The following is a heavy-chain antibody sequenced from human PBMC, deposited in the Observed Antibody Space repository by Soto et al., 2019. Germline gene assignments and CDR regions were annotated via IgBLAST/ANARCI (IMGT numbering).Heavy chain of an antibody. CDR3: WAETVTPKGRGRFDY. D-gene: IGHD3-10*01. J-gene: IGHJ4*02. V-gene: IGHV3-21*01. Sequence: GGSLGLSCAASGFTFSSYSMNWVRQAPGKGLEWVSSISSSSSYIYYADSVKGRFTISRDNAKNSLYLQMNSLRAEDTAVYYCWAETVTPKGRGRFDYWGQGTLVTVSS. CDR2: ISSSSSYI. CDR1: GFTFSSYS.